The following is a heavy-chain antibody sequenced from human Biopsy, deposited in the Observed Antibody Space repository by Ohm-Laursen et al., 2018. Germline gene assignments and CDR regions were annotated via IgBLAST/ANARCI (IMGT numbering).Heavy chain of an antibody. CDR3: AIDPYYYDRHFNS. D-gene: IGHD3-22*01. Sequence: SLRLSCAASGFTFSNYNMNWVRQAPGRGLEWVSSITLSGSYVYYADSVKGRFTISRDNAKSTLYLQMNSLRAEDTAVYYCAIDPYYYDRHFNSWGQGTLVTVSS. J-gene: IGHJ4*02. CDR2: ITLSGSYV. V-gene: IGHV3-21*01. CDR1: GFTFSNYN.